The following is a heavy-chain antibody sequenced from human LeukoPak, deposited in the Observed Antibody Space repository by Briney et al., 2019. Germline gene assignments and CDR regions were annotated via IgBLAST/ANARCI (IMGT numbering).Heavy chain of an antibody. CDR3: ARGPGYSSSWYHYYYYYMDV. Sequence: PSETLSLTCTVSGGSISSYYWSWIRQPPGKGLEWIGYIYYSGSTNYNPSLKSRVTISVDTSKNQFSLKLSSVTAAGTAVYYCARGPGYSSSWYHYYYYYMDVWGKGTTVTVSS. CDR1: GGSISSYY. CDR2: IYYSGST. J-gene: IGHJ6*03. D-gene: IGHD6-13*01. V-gene: IGHV4-59*01.